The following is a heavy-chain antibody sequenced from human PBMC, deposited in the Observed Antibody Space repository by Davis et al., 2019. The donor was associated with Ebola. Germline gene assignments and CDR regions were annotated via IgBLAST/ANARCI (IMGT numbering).Heavy chain of an antibody. Sequence: PGGSLRLSCAASGFTFSSYGMHWVRQAPGKGLEWVSLIYSGGSTYYADSVKGRFTLSRDNSKNTLYLQMNNLRAEDTAVYYCARDGEYCTNGICSTYFDNWGQGTLVTVSS. CDR2: IYSGGST. CDR3: ARDGEYCTNGICSTYFDN. D-gene: IGHD2-8*01. J-gene: IGHJ4*02. V-gene: IGHV3-66*01. CDR1: GFTFSSYG.